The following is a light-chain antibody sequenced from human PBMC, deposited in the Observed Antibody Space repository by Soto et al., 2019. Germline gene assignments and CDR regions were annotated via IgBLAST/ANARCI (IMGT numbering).Light chain of an antibody. V-gene: IGLV2-23*01. CDR2: EDS. CDR1: SNDVGSYNL. Sequence: QSVLTQPASVSGSPGQSITISCTGTSNDVGSYNLVSWYQHHPRKATKLMNFEDSKRPSGVSNHFSGSKSDKTATQKKSGLQAEDEADFYCCSYAGSNYYVFGTGTKITVL. CDR3: CSYAGSNYYV. J-gene: IGLJ1*01.